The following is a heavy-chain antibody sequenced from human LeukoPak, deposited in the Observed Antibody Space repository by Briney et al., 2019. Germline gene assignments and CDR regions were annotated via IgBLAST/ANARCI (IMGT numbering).Heavy chain of an antibody. V-gene: IGHV3-74*03. CDR1: GFTFSNYW. CDR3: ARGFPSCFDY. J-gene: IGHJ4*02. CDR2: IKSDGSAT. D-gene: IGHD3-3*01. Sequence: GGSLRLSCAASGFTFSNYWMHWVRQAPGKGLVWVARIKSDGSATAYADSVKGRFTISRDNAKNSLYLQMNSLRAEDTAVYYCARGFPSCFDYWGQGTLVTVSS.